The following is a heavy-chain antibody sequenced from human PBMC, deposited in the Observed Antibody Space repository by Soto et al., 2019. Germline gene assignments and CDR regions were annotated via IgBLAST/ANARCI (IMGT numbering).Heavy chain of an antibody. CDR1: GGSISSGDYY. J-gene: IGHJ6*02. D-gene: IGHD6-6*01. V-gene: IGHV4-30-4*01. CDR3: ARGDFLAALHGMDV. CDR2: IYYSGST. Sequence: QVQLQESGPGLVKPSQTLSLTCSVSGGSISSGDYYWSWIRQPPGKGLEWIGYIYYSGSTYYNPSLKSRVTISVDTSKTQFSLKLSSVTAADTAVYYCARGDFLAALHGMDVWGQGTTVTVSS.